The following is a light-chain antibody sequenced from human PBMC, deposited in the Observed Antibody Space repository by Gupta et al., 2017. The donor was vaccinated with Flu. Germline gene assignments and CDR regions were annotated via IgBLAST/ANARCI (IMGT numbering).Light chain of an antibody. CDR1: QSVSSSY. CDR2: GAS. J-gene: IGKJ4*01. V-gene: IGKV3-20*01. CDR3: QQYGSSRLT. Sequence: ELVLTQSPGTLSLSPGERATLSCRASQSVSSSYLAWYQQTPGQAPRLLSFGASIRATGIPDRFSGSGSGTDFTLIISRLEPEDFAVYYCQQYGSSRLTFGGGTKVRIK.